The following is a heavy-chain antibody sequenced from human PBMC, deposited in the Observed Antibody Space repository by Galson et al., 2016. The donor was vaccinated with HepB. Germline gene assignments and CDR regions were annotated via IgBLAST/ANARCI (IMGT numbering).Heavy chain of an antibody. J-gene: IGHJ4*02. CDR2: ISSSGSII. CDR1: GFNFSDCH. Sequence: SLRLSCAASGFNFSDCHINWIRQAPGKGLEWVSYISSSGSIIYDADSVKGRFTISRDNAKNSLYLQMNSLRAEDTAVYYCARLEYDFWSGYYYADYWGQGTLVTVSS. CDR3: ARLEYDFWSGYYYADY. D-gene: IGHD3-3*01. V-gene: IGHV3-11*01.